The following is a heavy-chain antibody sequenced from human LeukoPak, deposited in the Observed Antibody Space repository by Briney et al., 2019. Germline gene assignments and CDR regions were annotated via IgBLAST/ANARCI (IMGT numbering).Heavy chain of an antibody. CDR2: ISAYNGNT. V-gene: IGHV1-18*04. CDR3: ASGASSGWTNDAFDI. D-gene: IGHD6-19*01. CDR1: GYTFTSYY. J-gene: IGHJ3*02. Sequence: ASVKVSCKASGYTFTSYYMHWVRQAPGQGLEWMGWISAYNGNTNYAQKLQGRVTMTTDTSTSTAYMELRSLRSDDTAVYYCASGASSGWTNDAFDIWGQGTMVTVSS.